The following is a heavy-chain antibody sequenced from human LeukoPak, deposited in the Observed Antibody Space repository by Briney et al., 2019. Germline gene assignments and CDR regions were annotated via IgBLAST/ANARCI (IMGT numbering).Heavy chain of an antibody. D-gene: IGHD1-1*01. CDR2: ISYDGSDK. J-gene: IGHJ6*02. CDR1: GFTFRSFA. Sequence: PGGSLRLSCAASGFTFRSFAMHWVRQAPGKGLEWVAAISYDGSDKYYADSVKGRFTISRDDSKNTLYLQMNSLRAEDTAVYYSAKGPLEERLYYYGLDVWGQGTTVIVSS. CDR3: AKGPLEERLYYYGLDV. V-gene: IGHV3-30*18.